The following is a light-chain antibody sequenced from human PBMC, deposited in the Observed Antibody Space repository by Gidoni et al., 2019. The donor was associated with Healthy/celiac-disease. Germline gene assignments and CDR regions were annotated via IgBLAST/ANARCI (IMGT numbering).Light chain of an antibody. V-gene: IGKV3-11*01. CDR3: QQRSNWPKNT. CDR1: QSVSSY. Sequence: EIVLTQSPATLSLSPGERATLSCRASQSVSSYLAWYQQKPGQAPSLLIYDASNRATCIPARFSGSGSGTDFTLTISSLEPEDFAVYYCQQRSNWPKNTFGQGTKLEIK. CDR2: DAS. J-gene: IGKJ2*01.